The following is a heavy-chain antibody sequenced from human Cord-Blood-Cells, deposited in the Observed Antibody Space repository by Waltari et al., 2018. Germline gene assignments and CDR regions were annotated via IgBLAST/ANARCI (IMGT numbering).Heavy chain of an antibody. D-gene: IGHD3-9*01. CDR2: IIPIFGTA. CDR1: GGTFSSYA. V-gene: IGHV1-69*06. J-gene: IGHJ3*02. Sequence: QVQLVQSGAEVKKPGSSVKVSCKASGGTFSSYAISWVRQAPGQGLEWMGGIIPIFGTANYAQKFQGRVTITADKSTSTAYMELSSLRSEDTAVYYCACPLLRYFDWRWIYAFDIWGQGTMVTVSS. CDR3: ACPLLRYFDWRWIYAFDI.